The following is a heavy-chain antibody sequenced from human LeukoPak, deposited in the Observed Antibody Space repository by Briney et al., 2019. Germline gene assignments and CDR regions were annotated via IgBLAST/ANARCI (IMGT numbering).Heavy chain of an antibody. CDR1: GGSISSSSYY. CDR3: ARVDYDSSGYYGGKIDY. D-gene: IGHD3-22*01. Sequence: SETLSLTXTASGGSISSSSYYWGWIRQPPGKGLEWIGYTYYSGSTNYNPSLKSRVTISVDTSKNQFSLKLSSVTAADTAVYYCARVDYDSSGYYGGKIDYWGQGTLVTVSS. V-gene: IGHV4-61*05. J-gene: IGHJ4*02. CDR2: TYYSGST.